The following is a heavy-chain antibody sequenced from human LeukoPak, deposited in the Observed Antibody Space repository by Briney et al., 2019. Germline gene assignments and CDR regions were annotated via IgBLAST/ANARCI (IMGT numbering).Heavy chain of an antibody. CDR1: GGSISSGGYY. CDR3: ARLNGRGYYMDV. CDR2: IYYSGST. D-gene: IGHD2-8*01. V-gene: IGHV4-31*03. Sequence: TLSLTCTVSGGSISSGGYYWSWIRQHPGKGLEWIGYIYYSGSTYYNPSLKSRVTISVDTSKNQFSLKLSSVTAADTAVYYCARLNGRGYYMDVWGKGTTVTVSS. J-gene: IGHJ6*03.